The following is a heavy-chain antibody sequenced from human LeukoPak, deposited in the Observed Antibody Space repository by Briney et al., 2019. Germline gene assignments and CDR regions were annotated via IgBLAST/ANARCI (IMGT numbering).Heavy chain of an antibody. J-gene: IGHJ5*02. CDR1: GYTFTGYC. CDR2: INPNSGGT. CDR3: ARDEYYYDSSGYYSRWFDP. Sequence: VASVKVSCKASGYTFTGYCMHWVRQAPGQGLEWMGWINPNSGGTNYAQKFQGRVTMTRDTSISTAYMELSRLRSDDTAVYYCARDEYYYDSSGYYSRWFDPWGQGTLVTVSS. V-gene: IGHV1-2*02. D-gene: IGHD3-22*01.